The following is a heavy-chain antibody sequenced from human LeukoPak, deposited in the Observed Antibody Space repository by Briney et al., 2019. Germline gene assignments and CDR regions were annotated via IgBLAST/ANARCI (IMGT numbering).Heavy chain of an antibody. CDR2: ITSDWSPT. CDR1: GCNFSNYW. Sequence: GGSLRLSCAAAGCNFSNYWIHWVRQAPGKLLGWVSLITSDWSPTSYADSVKGLFTIARDNARNTAHLQSNIRTVDNTTVYYFTSSRLLIDWFDPWGQGTLVTVSS. CDR3: TSSRLLIDWFDP. J-gene: IGHJ5*02. V-gene: IGHV3-74*01.